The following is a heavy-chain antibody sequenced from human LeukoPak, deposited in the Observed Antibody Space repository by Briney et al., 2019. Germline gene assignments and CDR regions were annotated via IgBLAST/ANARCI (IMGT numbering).Heavy chain of an antibody. Sequence: ASVTVSCKASGYTFTSYYMHWVRQAPGQGLEWMGIINPSGGSTSYAQKFQGRVTMTRDTSTSTVYMELSSLRSEDTAVYYCARDRVYGGNSHYYYYGMDVWGQGTTVTVSS. CDR1: GYTFTSYY. CDR3: ARDRVYGGNSHYYYYGMDV. D-gene: IGHD4-23*01. V-gene: IGHV1-46*01. CDR2: INPSGGST. J-gene: IGHJ6*02.